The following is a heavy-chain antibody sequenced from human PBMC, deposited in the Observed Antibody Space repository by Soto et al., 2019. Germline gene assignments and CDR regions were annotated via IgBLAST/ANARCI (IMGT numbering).Heavy chain of an antibody. D-gene: IGHD4-17*01. CDR3: AREGSRGDYDY. CDR2: IYHSGST. V-gene: IGHV4-30-2*01. CDR1: GGSISSGGYS. Sequence: PSETLSLTSAVSGGSISSGGYSWSWIRQPPGKGLEWIGYIYHSGSTYYNPSLKSRVTISVDRSKNQFSLKLSSVTAADTAVYYCAREGSRGDYDYWGQGTLVTVSS. J-gene: IGHJ4*02.